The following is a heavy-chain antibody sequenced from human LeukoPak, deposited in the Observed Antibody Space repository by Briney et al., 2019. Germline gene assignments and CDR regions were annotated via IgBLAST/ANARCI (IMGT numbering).Heavy chain of an antibody. V-gene: IGHV4-31*03. D-gene: IGHD3-10*01. CDR2: IYYIGST. J-gene: IGHJ5*01. Sequence: KSSETLSLTCSVSGGSISSGGYYWSWARQHPGKGLEWIGYIYYIGSTYYNPSLSSRVTMSVDTSENNFSLKLSSVTAADTAVYYCARCRLGEAGAPGHLFDSWGQGTLVTVSS. CDR1: GGSISSGGYY. CDR3: ARCRLGEAGAPGHLFDS.